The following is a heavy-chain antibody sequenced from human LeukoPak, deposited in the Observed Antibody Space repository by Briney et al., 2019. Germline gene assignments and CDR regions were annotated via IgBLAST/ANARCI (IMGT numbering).Heavy chain of an antibody. CDR3: ARANRITMIVVVITALDY. D-gene: IGHD3-22*01. J-gene: IGHJ4*02. Sequence: ASVKVSCKASGYTXTSYGISGVRQAPGQGLEWMGWISAYNGNTNYAQKLQGRVTMTTDTSTSTAYMELRSLRSDDTAVYYCARANRITMIVVVITALDYWGQGSLVTVSS. V-gene: IGHV1-18*01. CDR2: ISAYNGNT. CDR1: GYTXTSYG.